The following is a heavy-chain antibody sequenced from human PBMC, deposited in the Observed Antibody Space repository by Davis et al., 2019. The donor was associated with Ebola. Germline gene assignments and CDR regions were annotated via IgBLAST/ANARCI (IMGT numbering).Heavy chain of an antibody. CDR2: IYPGDSDT. CDR3: AITPHYYESSGYFD. Sequence: GESLKISCKGSGFSFTSYWIAWVRQMPGKGLEWMGTIYPGDSDTRYSPSFQGQVTISADWSISTAYLQWSSLKASDSAMYYCAITPHYYESSGYFDWGQGTLVTVSS. D-gene: IGHD3-22*01. J-gene: IGHJ4*02. V-gene: IGHV5-51*01. CDR1: GFSFTSYW.